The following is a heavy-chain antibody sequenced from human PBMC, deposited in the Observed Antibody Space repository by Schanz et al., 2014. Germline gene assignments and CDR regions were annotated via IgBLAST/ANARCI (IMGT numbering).Heavy chain of an antibody. V-gene: IGHV3-21*01. CDR2: ISTSGTYM. J-gene: IGHJ6*02. Sequence: EVQVVESGGGLVQPGGSLRLSCTASGFNSDDYAMHWVRQAPGRGLEWVSSISTSGTYMYIADSLKGRLTISRDDAKKSMYLQMNRLRAEDTAVYYCARDFLLEQLGYSHYYYAMDVWGQGTTVTVSS. CDR3: ARDFLLEQLGYSHYYYAMDV. CDR1: GFNSDDYA. D-gene: IGHD2-15*01.